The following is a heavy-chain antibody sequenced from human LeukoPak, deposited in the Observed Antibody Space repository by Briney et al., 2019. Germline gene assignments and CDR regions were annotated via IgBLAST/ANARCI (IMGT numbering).Heavy chain of an antibody. Sequence: GGSLRLSCAASGFTFSDYYMGWIRQAPGKGPEWVSYISSSGSTIYYADSVKGRFTISRDNAKNSLYLQMNSLSAEDTAVYYCARDHVPAAARCFDYWGQGTLVTVSS. V-gene: IGHV3-11*04. CDR2: ISSSGSTI. CDR3: ARDHVPAAARCFDY. J-gene: IGHJ4*02. D-gene: IGHD2-2*01. CDR1: GFTFSDYY.